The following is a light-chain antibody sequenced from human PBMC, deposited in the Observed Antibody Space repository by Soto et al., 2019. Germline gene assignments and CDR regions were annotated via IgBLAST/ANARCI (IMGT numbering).Light chain of an antibody. Sequence: QSVLTQAAAVVGSPGQSITISCTGTSSDVGGYNYVSWYQHHPGKAPKLIIYDVTNRPSGVSNPFSGSKSGNTASLTISGLQPEDEADYYCSSYTTSNTRQIVFGTGTKVTVL. CDR3: SSYTTSNTRQIV. CDR1: SSDVGGYNY. J-gene: IGLJ1*01. CDR2: DVT. V-gene: IGLV2-14*03.